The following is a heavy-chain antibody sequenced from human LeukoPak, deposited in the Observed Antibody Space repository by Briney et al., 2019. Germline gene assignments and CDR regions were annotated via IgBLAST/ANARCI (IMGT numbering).Heavy chain of an antibody. Sequence: GGSLRLSCAASGFTFSSYAMSWVRQAPGKGLEWVSAISGSGGSTYYADSVKGRFTISRDNSKNTLYLQMNSLRAEDTAVYYCAKDPIPPRFGEYFYYMDVWGKGTTVTISS. CDR3: AKDPIPPRFGEYFYYMDV. J-gene: IGHJ6*03. D-gene: IGHD3-10*01. CDR1: GFTFSSYA. CDR2: ISGSGGST. V-gene: IGHV3-23*01.